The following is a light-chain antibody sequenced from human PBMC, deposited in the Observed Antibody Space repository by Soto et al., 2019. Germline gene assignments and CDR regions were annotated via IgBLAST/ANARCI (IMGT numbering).Light chain of an antibody. CDR3: QTWGTGIQGV. CDR2: LNSDGSH. Sequence: QPVLTQSPSASASLGASVKLTCTLSSGHSSYAIAWHQQQPEKGPRYLMKLNSDGSHSKGDGIPDRFSGSSSGAERYLTISSLQSDDEADYYCQTWGTGIQGVFGGGTKVTVL. CDR1: SGHSSYA. V-gene: IGLV4-69*01. J-gene: IGLJ3*02.